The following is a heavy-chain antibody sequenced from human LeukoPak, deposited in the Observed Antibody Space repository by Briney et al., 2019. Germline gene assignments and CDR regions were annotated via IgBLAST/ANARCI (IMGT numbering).Heavy chain of an antibody. D-gene: IGHD5-18*01. CDR2: IDPSDSET. CDR1: GYSFTSYW. CDR3: ARQTAMGRSGDY. V-gene: IGHV5-51*01. Sequence: GESLKISCKASGYSFTSYWIGWVRQMSGKGLEWMGIIDPSDSETRYTPSFQGQVTISVDKSLTTAYLQWNSLKASDTAMYYCARQTAMGRSGDYWGQGTLVTASS. J-gene: IGHJ4*02.